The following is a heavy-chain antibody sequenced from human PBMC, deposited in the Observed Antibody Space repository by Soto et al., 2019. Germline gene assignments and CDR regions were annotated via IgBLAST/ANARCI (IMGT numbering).Heavy chain of an antibody. Sequence: QVQLVQSGAEVKKPGSSVKVSCKASGGTFSSYAISWVRQAPGQGLEWMGGIIPICGTANYAQKFQGRVTITADESTSTAYRELSSLRSEDTAVYYCARDSPDGEPTAYFDYWGQGTLVTVSS. J-gene: IGHJ4*02. CDR3: ARDSPDGEPTAYFDY. V-gene: IGHV1-69*01. D-gene: IGHD4-17*01. CDR1: GGTFSSYA. CDR2: IIPICGTA.